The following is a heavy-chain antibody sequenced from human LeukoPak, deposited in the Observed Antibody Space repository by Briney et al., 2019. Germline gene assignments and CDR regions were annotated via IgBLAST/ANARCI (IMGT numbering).Heavy chain of an antibody. V-gene: IGHV3-48*04. CDR1: GFTFSSYS. J-gene: IGHJ4*02. CDR2: IDSSSSTI. Sequence: GGSLRLSCAASGFTFSSYSMNWVRQAPGKGLEWVSYIDSSSSTIYYADSVKGRFTVSRDNAKNSLYLQMDSLRVEDTAVYYCARDFFHSGASRPFDYWGQGTLVTVSS. CDR3: ARDFFHSGASRPFDY. D-gene: IGHD2-15*01.